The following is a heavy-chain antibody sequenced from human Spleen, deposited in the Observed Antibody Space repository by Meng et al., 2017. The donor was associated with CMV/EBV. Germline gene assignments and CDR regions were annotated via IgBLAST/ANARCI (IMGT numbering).Heavy chain of an antibody. Sequence: GGSLRLSCAASGFTFRTYEMNWVRQAPGKGLEWVSYISSSGGIIYYADSVKGRFTVSRDNARNSLYLQMNSLSAEDTAVYYCARLGYGGYVYLDYWGQGTLVTVSS. CDR3: ARLGYGGYVYLDY. D-gene: IGHD5-12*01. CDR2: ISSSGGII. J-gene: IGHJ4*02. CDR1: GFTFRTYE. V-gene: IGHV3-48*03.